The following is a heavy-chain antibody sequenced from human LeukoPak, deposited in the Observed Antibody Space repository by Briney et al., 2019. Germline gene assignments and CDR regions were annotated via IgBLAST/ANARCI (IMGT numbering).Heavy chain of an antibody. D-gene: IGHD2-15*01. CDR2: MNPKSGNT. CDR1: GNTFTSYD. CDR3: AREYCSGGSCYSGHYYGMDV. Sequence: GASVKVSCKASGNTFTSYDINWVRQATGQGLEWMGWMNPKSGNTGYAQKFQGRVTMTRNTSISTAYMELSRLRSEDTAVYYCAREYCSGGSCYSGHYYGMDVWGQGTTVTVSS. V-gene: IGHV1-8*01. J-gene: IGHJ6*02.